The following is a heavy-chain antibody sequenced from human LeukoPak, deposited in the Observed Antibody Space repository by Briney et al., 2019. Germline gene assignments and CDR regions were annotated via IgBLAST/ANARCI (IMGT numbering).Heavy chain of an antibody. Sequence: GGSLRLSCAASGFTFSRYWMSWVRQAPGKGLEWVANIKQDGSEKYYVDSVKGRFTISRDNAKNSLYLQMNSLRAEDTAVYYCARAPDAFGVWGQGTMVTVSS. CDR2: IKQDGSEK. V-gene: IGHV3-7*01. CDR3: ARAPDAFGV. J-gene: IGHJ3*01. CDR1: GFTFSRYW.